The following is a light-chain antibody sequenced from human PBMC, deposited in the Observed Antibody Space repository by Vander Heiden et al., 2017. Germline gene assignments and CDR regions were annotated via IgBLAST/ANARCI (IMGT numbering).Light chain of an antibody. J-gene: IGLJ2*01. Sequence: QSVLPQPPPVSAAPGQKVSISCSGHSSKIGNNYVSWDQKRPETAPKLLIYDNDKRPSGIPDRFSGAKAGTSAALAITGLQTGDEADYYCATWDTGLSVGVFGGGTKLTAL. CDR3: ATWDTGLSVGV. CDR1: SSKIGNNY. CDR2: DND. V-gene: IGLV1-51*01.